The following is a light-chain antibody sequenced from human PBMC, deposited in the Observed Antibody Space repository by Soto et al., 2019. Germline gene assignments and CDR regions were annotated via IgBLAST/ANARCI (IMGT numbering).Light chain of an antibody. CDR1: QDIGNS. V-gene: IGKV1-33*01. J-gene: IGKJ4*01. Sequence: DIQMTQSPSSLSASIGDRITITCQASQDIGNSLNWYQQKSGKAPNLLIYDVSRLGAGVPSRFSGSGSRTNFRLTISGLQREDIATYYCQQFGGVPLTFGGGTKVEIK. CDR2: DVS. CDR3: QQFGGVPLT.